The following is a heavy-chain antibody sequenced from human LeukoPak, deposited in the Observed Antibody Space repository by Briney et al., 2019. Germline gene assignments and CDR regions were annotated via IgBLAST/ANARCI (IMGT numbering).Heavy chain of an antibody. J-gene: IGHJ4*02. CDR3: ARAGGTSWADY. CDR1: GFPFKNYW. D-gene: IGHD6-13*01. CDR2: VKHDGTEK. V-gene: IGHV3-7*01. Sequence: GGPLRLPCEPSGFPFKNYWITWVRRAPGRGREGVANVKHDGTEKFYVDSVKGRFTISRDNGKNSLYLQMNSLRVEDTAIYYCARAGGTSWADYWGQGTLVTVSS.